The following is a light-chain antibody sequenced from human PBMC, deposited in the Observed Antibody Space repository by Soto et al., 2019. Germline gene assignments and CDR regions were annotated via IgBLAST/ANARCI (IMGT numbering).Light chain of an antibody. CDR3: SSYTSSSTLV. Sequence: QSALTQPASVSGSPGHSITISCTGSSSDVGGHNSVAWYQHNPGKAPKLMIYDVSNRPSGVSSRFSGSKSGNTASLSISGLQAEDEADYYCSSYTSSSTLVFGTGTKVTVL. J-gene: IGLJ1*01. V-gene: IGLV2-14*01. CDR2: DVS. CDR1: SSDVGGHNS.